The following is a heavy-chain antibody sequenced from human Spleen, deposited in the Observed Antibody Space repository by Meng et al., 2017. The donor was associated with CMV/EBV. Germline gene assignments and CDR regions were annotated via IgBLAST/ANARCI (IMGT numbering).Heavy chain of an antibody. J-gene: IGHJ3*02. D-gene: IGHD2-21*01. CDR1: GFPFSDYY. CDR3: ARDLRPCGADCSGSAFNI. Sequence: GESLKISCAASGFPFSDYYMTWIRQAPGKGLEWLSHISSSATFTHYADSMKGRVSISRDNTKNSLYLQMHNLRAEDTAVYFCARDLRPCGADCSGSAFNIWGQGTVVTVSS. V-gene: IGHV3-11*04. CDR2: ISSSATFT.